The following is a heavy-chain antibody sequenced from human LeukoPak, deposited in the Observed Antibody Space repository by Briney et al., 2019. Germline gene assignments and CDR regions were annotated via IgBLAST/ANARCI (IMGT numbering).Heavy chain of an antibody. Sequence: GASVKVSCKVSGDTLTELSTHLVRQAPGKGLEWMGGFDPEHGEMIYAQKLQGRVTMTEDRSTDTAYMELSSLRSEDTAVYYCATGGPWDLLKYWGQGTLVTVSS. CDR2: FDPEHGEM. V-gene: IGHV1-24*01. CDR1: GDTLTELS. D-gene: IGHD3-9*01. CDR3: ATGGPWDLLKY. J-gene: IGHJ4*02.